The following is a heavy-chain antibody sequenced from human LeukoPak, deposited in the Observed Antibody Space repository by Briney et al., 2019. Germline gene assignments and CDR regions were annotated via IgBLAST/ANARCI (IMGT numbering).Heavy chain of an antibody. V-gene: IGHV6-1*01. CDR1: GESVSSNSAA. J-gene: IGHJ5*02. CDR2: TYYRSKWYN. CDR3: ARFSGAYDILTGYDWFDP. Sequence: SQTLSLTCVISGESVSSNSAAWTWIRQSPSRGLEWLGRTYYRSKWYNDYAVSVKSRMIINPDTSKNQFSLQLNSVIPEDTAVYYCARFSGAYDILTGYDWFDPWGQGTLVTVSS. D-gene: IGHD3-9*01.